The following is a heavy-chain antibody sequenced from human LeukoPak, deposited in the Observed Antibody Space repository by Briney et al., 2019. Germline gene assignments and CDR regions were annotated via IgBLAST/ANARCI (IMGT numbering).Heavy chain of an antibody. CDR2: INHSGST. CDR3: ARAYGGNSGAFDI. V-gene: IGHV4-34*01. CDR1: GGSFSGYY. J-gene: IGHJ3*02. D-gene: IGHD2-21*02. Sequence: SETLSLTCAAYGGSFSGYYWSWIRQPPGKGLEWIGEINHSGSTNYNPSLKSRVTISVDTSKNQFSLKLSSVTAADTAVYYCARAYGGNSGAFDIWGQGTMVTVSS.